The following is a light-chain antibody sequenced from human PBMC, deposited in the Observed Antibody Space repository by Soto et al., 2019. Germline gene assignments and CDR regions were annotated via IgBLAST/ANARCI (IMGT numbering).Light chain of an antibody. J-gene: IGKJ2*01. CDR1: QSVSSSY. CDR3: QQYGSSPYT. V-gene: IGKV3-20*01. CDR2: GAS. Sequence: EIVLTQSPGTLSLSPGERATLSCRASQSVSSSYLAWYQQKPGQAPRLLIYGASSMATGIQDRFSGSGSGTDFTLTISRLEPEDFAVYYCQQYGSSPYTFGQGTKLEIK.